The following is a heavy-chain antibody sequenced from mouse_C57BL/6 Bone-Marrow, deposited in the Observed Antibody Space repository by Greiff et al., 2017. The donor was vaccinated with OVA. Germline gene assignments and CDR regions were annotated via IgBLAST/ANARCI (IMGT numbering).Heavy chain of an antibody. CDR2: IYPGSGST. J-gene: IGHJ1*03. D-gene: IGHD1-1*01. V-gene: IGHV1-55*01. Sequence: QVQLQQPGAELVKPGASVKMSCKASGYTFTSYWITWVKQRPGQGLEWIGDIYPGSGSTNYNEKFKSKATLTVDTSSSTAYMQLSSLTSEDSAVYYGARGGYYGSSSYWYFDVWGTGTTVTVSS. CDR3: ARGGYYGSSSYWYFDV. CDR1: GYTFTSYW.